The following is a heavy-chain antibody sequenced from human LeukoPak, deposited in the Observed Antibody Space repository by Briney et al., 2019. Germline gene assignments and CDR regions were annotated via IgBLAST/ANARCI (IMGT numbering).Heavy chain of an antibody. CDR3: AKGSSGWLGLLNWFDP. Sequence: QPGRSLRLSCAASGFTFSSYAMSWVRQAPGKGLEWVSAISGSGGSTYYADSVKGRFTISRDNSKNTLYLQMNSLRAEDTAVYYCAKGSSGWLGLLNWFDPWGQGTPVTVSS. V-gene: IGHV3-23*01. D-gene: IGHD6-19*01. J-gene: IGHJ5*02. CDR1: GFTFSSYA. CDR2: ISGSGGST.